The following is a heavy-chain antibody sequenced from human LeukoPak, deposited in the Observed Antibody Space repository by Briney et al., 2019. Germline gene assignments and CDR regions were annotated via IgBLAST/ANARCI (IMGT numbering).Heavy chain of an antibody. CDR2: ISAYNGNT. CDR3: ARDLRYGSGSYTLDY. J-gene: IGHJ4*02. Sequence: ASVKVSCEASGYTFTSYGISWVRQASGQGLEWMGWISAYNGNTNYAQKLQGRVTMTTDTSTSTAYMELRSLRSDDTAVYYCARDLRYGSGSYTLDYWGQGTLVTVSS. CDR1: GYTFTSYG. D-gene: IGHD3-10*01. V-gene: IGHV1-18*01.